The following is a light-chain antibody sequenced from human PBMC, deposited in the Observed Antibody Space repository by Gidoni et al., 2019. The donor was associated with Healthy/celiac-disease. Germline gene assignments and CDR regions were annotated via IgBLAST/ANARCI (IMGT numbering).Light chain of an antibody. CDR2: YDS. J-gene: IGLJ2*01. CDR3: QVWDSSSDHVV. V-gene: IGLV3-21*04. CDR1: NIGSKS. Sequence: SYVLTQPPSVSVAPGKTARSTCGGKNIGSKSVHGYQQKPGQAPVLVIDYDSDRPSGIPERFSGSNSGNTATLTISRVEAGDGADYYCQVWDSSSDHVVFGGGTKLTVL.